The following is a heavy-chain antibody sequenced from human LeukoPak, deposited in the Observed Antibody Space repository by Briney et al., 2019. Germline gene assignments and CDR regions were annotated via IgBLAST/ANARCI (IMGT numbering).Heavy chain of an antibody. J-gene: IGHJ4*02. D-gene: IGHD6-6*01. CDR1: GFTLRNHW. CDR3: ARDQRVTGRPDIDY. V-gene: IGHV3-74*03. Sequence: GGSLRLSCAASGFTLRNHWVPWVRHTPGKGLVWVSRISSDGSSTTYADSVKGRFTISRDNAKNTLYLQMNNLRAEDTAMYYCARDQRVTGRPDIDYWGQGTLVIVFS. CDR2: ISSDGSST.